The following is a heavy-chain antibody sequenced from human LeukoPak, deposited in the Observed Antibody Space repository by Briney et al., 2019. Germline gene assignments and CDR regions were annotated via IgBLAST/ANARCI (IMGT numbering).Heavy chain of an antibody. CDR3: AGIFGGVTTFDY. Sequence: PGGSLRLSCAASGFSISTYWMSWVRQGPGKGLEWVASIKADGKVLKYVGCMKGPFTKSRENAQNLLDLTMNDLRAGDSAPVYWAGIFGGVTTFDYWGQGTLVTVSS. CDR2: IKADGKVL. D-gene: IGHD4-17*01. V-gene: IGHV3-7*01. J-gene: IGHJ4*02. CDR1: GFSISTYW.